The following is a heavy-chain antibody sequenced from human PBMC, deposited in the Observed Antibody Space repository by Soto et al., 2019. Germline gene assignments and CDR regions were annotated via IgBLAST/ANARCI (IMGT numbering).Heavy chain of an antibody. J-gene: IGHJ6*02. D-gene: IGHD6-13*01. CDR2: IWYDGSNK. Sequence: GGSLRLSCAVSGFTFSSYGMHWVRQAPGKGLEWVAVIWYDGSNKYYADSVKGRFTISRDNSKNTLYLQMNSLRAEDTAVYYCARDPEQQLPDYYGMDVWGQGTTVTVSS. CDR1: GFTFSSYG. V-gene: IGHV3-33*01. CDR3: ARDPEQQLPDYYGMDV.